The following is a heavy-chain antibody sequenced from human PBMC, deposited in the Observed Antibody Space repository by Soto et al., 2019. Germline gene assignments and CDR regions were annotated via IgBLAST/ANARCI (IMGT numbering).Heavy chain of an antibody. Sequence: PGGSLRLSCAASRFTFSSYAMSWVRQAPGKGLEWVSSISGGGSYIYYADSVKGRFTISRDNAKNSLYLQMNSLRAEDTAVYYCVKGTAMAFDPWGQGTLVTVSS. CDR1: RFTFSSYA. D-gene: IGHD5-18*01. CDR2: ISGGGSYI. J-gene: IGHJ5*02. CDR3: VKGTAMAFDP. V-gene: IGHV3-21*01.